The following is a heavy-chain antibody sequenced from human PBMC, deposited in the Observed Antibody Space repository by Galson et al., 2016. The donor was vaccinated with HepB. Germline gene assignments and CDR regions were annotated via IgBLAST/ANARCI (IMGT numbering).Heavy chain of an antibody. V-gene: IGHV3-53*01. D-gene: IGHD3-16*02. CDR1: GLTVSSNF. CDR2: IYTGGST. J-gene: IGHJ5*02. Sequence: SLRLSCAVSGLTVSSNFMSWVRQAPGKGLEWVSVIYTGGSTYYADSVKGRFTISRDKSKNTLYLEMDRLRVEDTAVYYCARVDGKTNYDYVWGTHRPGWFDPWGQGTLVTVSS. CDR3: ARVDGKTNYDYVWGTHRPGWFDP.